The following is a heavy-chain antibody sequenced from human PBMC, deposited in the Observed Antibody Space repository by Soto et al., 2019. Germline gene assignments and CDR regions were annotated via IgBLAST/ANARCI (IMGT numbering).Heavy chain of an antibody. CDR3: ATIAAAGVGPYYFDY. CDR1: GFTFSSYG. Sequence: QVQLVESGGGVVQPGRSLRLSCAASGFTFSSYGMHWVRQSQGKWLEWGAVIWYDGSNKYYADSVKGRFTISRDNSKNTLYLKMNSLRAEDTAVYYCATIAAAGVGPYYFDYWGQGTLVTVSS. V-gene: IGHV3-33*01. CDR2: IWYDGSNK. D-gene: IGHD6-13*01. J-gene: IGHJ4*02.